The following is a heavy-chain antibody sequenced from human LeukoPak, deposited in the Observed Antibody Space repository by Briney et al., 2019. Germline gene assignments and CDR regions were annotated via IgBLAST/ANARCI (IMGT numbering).Heavy chain of an antibody. CDR2: IYGSSSI. Sequence: GSLRLSCAASGFTVSSNHMSWVRQAPGKGLEWVSVIYGSSSIYYTDSVKGRFTISRDNSKNTLYLQMNSLRAEDTAVYYCARGVRGYSYGSRFDYWGQGTLVTVSS. CDR1: GFTVSSNH. D-gene: IGHD5-18*01. CDR3: ARGVRGYSYGSRFDY. J-gene: IGHJ4*02. V-gene: IGHV3-53*01.